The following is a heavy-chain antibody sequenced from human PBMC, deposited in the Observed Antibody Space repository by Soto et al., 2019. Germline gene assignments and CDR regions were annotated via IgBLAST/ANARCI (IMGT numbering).Heavy chain of an antibody. CDR1: GGSISSSIYY. Sequence: SETLSLICTVSGGSISSSIYYWGWIRQPPGKGLEWIGSIYYSGSTYYNPSLKSRVTISVDTSKNQFSLKLSSVTAADTAVYYCARLRYSSSSSPYWGQGTLVTVSS. J-gene: IGHJ4*02. CDR2: IYYSGST. D-gene: IGHD6-6*01. CDR3: ARLRYSSSSSPY. V-gene: IGHV4-39*01.